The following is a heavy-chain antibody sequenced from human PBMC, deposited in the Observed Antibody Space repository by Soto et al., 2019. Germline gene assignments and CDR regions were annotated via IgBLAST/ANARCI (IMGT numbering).Heavy chain of an antibody. V-gene: IGHV3-74*01. CDR1: GFTFSSYW. D-gene: IGHD2-2*03. CDR2: INSDGSST. Sequence: PGGSLRLSCAASGFTFSSYWMHWVRQAPGKGLVWVSRINSDGSSTSYADSVKGRFTISRDNAKNTLYLQMNSLRAEDTAVYYCASAGYCSSTTSYYRNENDAFDIWGQGTMVTVSS. J-gene: IGHJ3*02. CDR3: ASAGYCSSTTSYYRNENDAFDI.